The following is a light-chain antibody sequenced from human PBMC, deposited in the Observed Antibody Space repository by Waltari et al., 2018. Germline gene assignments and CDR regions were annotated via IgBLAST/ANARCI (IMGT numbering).Light chain of an antibody. CDR2: ADN. V-gene: IGLV6-57*03. CDR3: QSYDTTTHWV. Sequence: NFMLTQPHSVSESPGKTVIISCTRSSGSIASKFVQSYQQRPGSAPTTVIFADNERPSGVPDRFSGSIASSSNSASLTISGLRTEDEADYYCQSYDTTTHWVFGGGTKLTVL. CDR1: SGSIASKF. J-gene: IGLJ3*02.